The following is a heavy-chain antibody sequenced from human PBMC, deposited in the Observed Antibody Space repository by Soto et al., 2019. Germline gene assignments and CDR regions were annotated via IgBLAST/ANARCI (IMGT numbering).Heavy chain of an antibody. Sequence: QVQLVQSGAEVKKPGSSVKVSCKASGGTFSSYAISWVRQAPGQGLEWMGGIIPIFGTANYAQKFQGRVTITADKSTSTAYRELGSLRSEDTAVYYCAREGVGGYYGSGRLNWFDPWGQGTLVTVSS. V-gene: IGHV1-69*06. J-gene: IGHJ5*02. CDR3: AREGVGGYYGSGRLNWFDP. CDR1: GGTFSSYA. CDR2: IIPIFGTA. D-gene: IGHD3-10*01.